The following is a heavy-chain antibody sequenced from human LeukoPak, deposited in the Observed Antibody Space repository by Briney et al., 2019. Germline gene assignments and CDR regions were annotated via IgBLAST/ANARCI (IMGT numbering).Heavy chain of an antibody. CDR3: ARGPSLGAHLDY. Sequence: SGTLFLTCAVSGGSISSNNWWTWVRQAPGKGLEWIGEIYHYGTTNYNPSLKGRVTISVDKSKNQFSLKFNSVTAADTAVYYCARGPSLGAHLDYWGQGTLVTVSS. CDR1: GGSISSNNW. V-gene: IGHV4-4*02. CDR2: IYHYGTT. J-gene: IGHJ4*02. D-gene: IGHD1-26*01.